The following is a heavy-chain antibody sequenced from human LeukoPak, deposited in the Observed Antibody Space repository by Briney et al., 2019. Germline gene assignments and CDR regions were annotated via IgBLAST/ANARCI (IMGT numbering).Heavy chain of an antibody. CDR3: SRYCSTTTCPGYYYGMDI. CDR1: GFTFSSYA. Sequence: GGSLTLSCAASGFTFSSYAMSWVRQAPGKGLEWVSVISGSGGTTYYAESVKGRFTISRDNSKNTLYLQINSLRAEDTAVYYCSRYCSTTTCPGYYYGMDIWGQGTPVTVSS. CDR2: ISGSGGTT. J-gene: IGHJ6*02. V-gene: IGHV3-23*01. D-gene: IGHD2-2*01.